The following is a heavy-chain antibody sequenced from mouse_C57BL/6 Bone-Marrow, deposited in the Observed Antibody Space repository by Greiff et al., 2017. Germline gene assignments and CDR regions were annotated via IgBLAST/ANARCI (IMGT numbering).Heavy chain of an antibody. D-gene: IGHD1-1*01. CDR3: ASDTTVVARYFDV. V-gene: IGHV1-80*01. J-gene: IGHJ1*03. CDR2: IYPGDGDT. CDR1: GYAFSSYW. Sequence: QVQLQQSGAELVKPGASVKISCKASGYAFSSYWMNWVKQRPGKGLEWIGQIYPGDGDTNYNGKFKGKATLTADKSSSTAYMQLSNLTSEDSAVYVCASDTTVVARYFDVWGTGTTVTVSS.